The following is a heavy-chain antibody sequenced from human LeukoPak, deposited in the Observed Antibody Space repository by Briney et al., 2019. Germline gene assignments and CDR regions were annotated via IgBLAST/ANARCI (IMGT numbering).Heavy chain of an antibody. Sequence: PGGSLRLSCAASGFTFSGSAMHWVRQASGKGLEWVGRIRSKANSYPTAYAASVKGRFTISRDDSKNTAYLQMNSLKTEDTAVYYCTRHSPSYYYDSSGYYRIAEYFQHWGQGTLVTVSS. D-gene: IGHD3-22*01. CDR1: GFTFSGSA. CDR3: TRHSPSYYYDSSGYYRIAEYFQH. V-gene: IGHV3-73*01. J-gene: IGHJ1*01. CDR2: IRSKANSYPT.